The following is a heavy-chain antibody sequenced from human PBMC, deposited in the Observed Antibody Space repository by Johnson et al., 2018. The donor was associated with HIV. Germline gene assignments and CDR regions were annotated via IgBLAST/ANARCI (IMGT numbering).Heavy chain of an antibody. J-gene: IGHJ3*02. CDR3: EKEGYHNFWSGYYRDDAFDI. CDR1: GFTVSSSY. D-gene: IGHD3-3*01. V-gene: IGHV3-23*04. CDR2: ISGSVGST. Sequence: VQLVESGGGVVQPGGSLRLSCAASGFTVSSSYMSWVRQAPGQGLEWVSVISGSVGSTYNADSVKGRFNISRDNSKNTLYLQMNSLRAEDTAVYYCEKEGYHNFWSGYYRDDAFDIWGQGTMVTVSS.